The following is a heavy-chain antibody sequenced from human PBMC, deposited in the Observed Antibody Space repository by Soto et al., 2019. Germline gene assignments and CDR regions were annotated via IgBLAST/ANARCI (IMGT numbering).Heavy chain of an antibody. V-gene: IGHV4-59*08. D-gene: IGHD2-15*01. CDR2: IYYTGST. Sequence: QVQLQESGPGLVKPSETLSLTCTVSGGSIRSYYWSWIRQPPGKGLEWIGYIYYTGSTNYNPSLKSRVTISFVTSTNHFSLKLRSVTAADTAVYHCASSATLCSCSRDRCYYWFDPWCQGTLVTVSS. J-gene: IGHJ5*02. CDR1: GGSIRSYY. CDR3: ASSATLCSCSRDRCYYWFDP.